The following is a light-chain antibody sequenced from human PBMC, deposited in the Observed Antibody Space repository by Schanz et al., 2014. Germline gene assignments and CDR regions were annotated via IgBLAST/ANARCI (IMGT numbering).Light chain of an antibody. CDR1: QSVSSNY. CDR2: GAS. V-gene: IGKV3-20*01. CDR3: QQYGSSPGYT. Sequence: EIVLTQSPGTLSLSPGERVTLSCRAGQSVSSNYLAWYQQKPGQAPRLLIYGASRRATGIPDRFSGSGSGTDFTLTISRLEPEDFAVYFCQQYGSSPGYTFGQGTKLEIK. J-gene: IGKJ2*01.